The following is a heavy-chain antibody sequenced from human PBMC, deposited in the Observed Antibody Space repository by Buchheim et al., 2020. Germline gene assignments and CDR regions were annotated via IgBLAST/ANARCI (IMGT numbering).Heavy chain of an antibody. CDR2: ITDNGDKT. CDR1: GFNFITYA. Sequence: EVQLVESGGGLVQPGGSLRLSCAASGFNFITYAMTWVRQAPGRGLECVSGITDNGDKTYYADSAKGRFTISRDNSKNTLYLQMNSLRAEDTAVYFCAKGSRSDSYYSASDYWGQGTL. D-gene: IGHD3-10*01. CDR3: AKGSRSDSYYSASDY. J-gene: IGHJ4*02. V-gene: IGHV3-23*04.